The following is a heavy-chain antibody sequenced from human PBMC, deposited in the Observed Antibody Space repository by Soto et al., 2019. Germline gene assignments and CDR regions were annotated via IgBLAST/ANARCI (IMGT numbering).Heavy chain of an antibody. CDR2: FDPEDGET. D-gene: IGHD2-15*01. J-gene: IGHJ3*02. CDR1: GYTLTELS. V-gene: IGHV1-24*01. CDR3: ATDLDNCSGGSCSAAFDI. Sequence: ASVKVSCKVSGYTLTELSMHWVRQAPGKGLEWMGGFDPEDGETIYAQKFQGRVTMTEDTSTDTAYMELSSLRSEDTAVYYCATDLDNCSGGSCSAAFDIWGQGTMVTVSS.